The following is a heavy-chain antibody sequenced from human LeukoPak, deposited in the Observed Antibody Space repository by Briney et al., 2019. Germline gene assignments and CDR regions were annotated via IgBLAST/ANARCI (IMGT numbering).Heavy chain of an antibody. CDR3: ARAYTTYYYDSSGYNHDAFDI. J-gene: IGHJ3*02. V-gene: IGHV5-51*01. CDR2: IYPGDSDT. D-gene: IGHD3-22*01. CDR1: GYSFTSYW. Sequence: GEPLKISCKGSGYSFTSYWIGWGRQMPGKGLEWMGMIYPGDSDTRYSPSFQGQVTISADKSISTAYLQWSSLKASDTAMYYCARAYTTYYYDSSGYNHDAFDIWGQGTMVTVSS.